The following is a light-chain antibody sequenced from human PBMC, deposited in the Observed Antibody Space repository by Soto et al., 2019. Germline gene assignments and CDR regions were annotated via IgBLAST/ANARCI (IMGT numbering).Light chain of an antibody. CDR2: DAS. V-gene: IGKV1-5*01. J-gene: IGKJ4*01. CDR1: QSISFW. Sequence: DIQMTQSPSTLSASVGDRVTITCRASQSISFWLAWYQQKPGKAPNLLIYDASTLQSGVPSRFSGSGSGTEFTLTISRLQPDDFAVYYCQQRSNSLTFGGGTKVDIK. CDR3: QQRSNSLT.